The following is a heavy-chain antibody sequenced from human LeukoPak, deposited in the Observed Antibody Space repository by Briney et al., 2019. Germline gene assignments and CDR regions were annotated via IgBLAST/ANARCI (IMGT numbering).Heavy chain of an antibody. CDR2: IYYSGST. J-gene: IGHJ3*02. CDR1: GGSISSYY. D-gene: IGHD4-23*01. Sequence: SETLSLTCTVPGGSISSYYWSWIRQPPGKGLEWIGYIYYSGSTNYNPSLKSRVTISVDTSKNQFSLKLSSVTAADTAVYYCARKLSTVVTPFWAAVDFPHAFDIWGQGTMVTVSS. CDR3: ARKLSTVVTPFWAAVDFPHAFDI. V-gene: IGHV4-59*08.